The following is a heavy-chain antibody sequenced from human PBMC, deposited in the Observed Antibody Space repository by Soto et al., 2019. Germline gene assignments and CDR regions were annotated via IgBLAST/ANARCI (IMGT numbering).Heavy chain of an antibody. D-gene: IGHD4-17*01. J-gene: IGHJ6*02. CDR1: GFTFSSYG. V-gene: IGHV3-30*18. CDR3: AKDRSYGGTARNYDYYGMDV. Sequence: PGGSLRLSCAASGFTFSSYGMHWVRQAPGKGLEWVAVISYDGSNKYYADSVKGRFTISRDNSKNTLYLQMNSLRAEDTAVYYCAKDRSYGGTARNYDYYGMDVWGQGTLVTVSS. CDR2: ISYDGSNK.